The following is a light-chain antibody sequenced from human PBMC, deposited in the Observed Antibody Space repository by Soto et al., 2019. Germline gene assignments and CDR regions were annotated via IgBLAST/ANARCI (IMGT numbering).Light chain of an antibody. CDR1: SSDVGGYNY. Sequence: QSALTQPPSASGSPGQSVTISCTGTSSDVGGYNYVSWYQQHPGKAPKLMIYEVSKRPSGVPDRFSGSKSGNTASLTVSGLQAEDEADYYCSSYAGINNFLWVFGGGTKLTVL. CDR2: EVS. V-gene: IGLV2-8*01. CDR3: SSYAGINNFLWV. J-gene: IGLJ3*02.